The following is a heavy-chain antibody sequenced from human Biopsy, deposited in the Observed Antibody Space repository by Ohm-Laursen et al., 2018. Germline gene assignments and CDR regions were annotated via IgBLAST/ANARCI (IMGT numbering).Heavy chain of an antibody. V-gene: IGHV3-9*01. CDR1: GFTFDDYA. J-gene: IGHJ6*02. CDR3: ARSRGSSGIATIYYYGMDV. Sequence: SLRLSCAASGFTFDDYAMHWIRQAPGKGLEWVAGLTWNSDTIAYGGSVKGRFTISRDNAKNSLYLQMNSLRAEDTAVYYCARSRGSSGIATIYYYGMDVWGQGTTVTVSS. D-gene: IGHD3-10*01. CDR2: LTWNSDTI.